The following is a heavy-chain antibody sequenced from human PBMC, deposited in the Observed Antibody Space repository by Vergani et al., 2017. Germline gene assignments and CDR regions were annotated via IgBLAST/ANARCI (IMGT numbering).Heavy chain of an antibody. CDR1: GGTFSSYT. V-gene: IGHV1-69*02. CDR3: ALWFWETYSGDELGYFDY. D-gene: IGHD3-10*01. CDR2: IIPILGIA. Sequence: QVQLVQSGAEVKKPGSSVKVSCKASGGTFSSYTISWVRQAPGQGLEWMGRIIPILGIANYAQKFQGRVTITADKSTSTAYMELSSLRSEDTAVYYCALWFWETYSGDELGYFDYWGQGTLVTVSS. J-gene: IGHJ4*02.